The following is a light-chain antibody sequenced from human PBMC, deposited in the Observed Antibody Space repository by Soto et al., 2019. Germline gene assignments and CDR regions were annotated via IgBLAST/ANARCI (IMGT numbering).Light chain of an antibody. J-gene: IGKJ4*01. Sequence: EIVLTQSPATLSLSPGERATLSCRASQSVRNSYLAWYQQRPGQAPRLLIYGASSRATGIPDRFSGTGSGTDFTLTITRLEPEGFAVYYCQHYGGAPLVTIGGGTKVEI. V-gene: IGKV3-20*01. CDR2: GAS. CDR1: QSVRNSY. CDR3: QHYGGAPLVT.